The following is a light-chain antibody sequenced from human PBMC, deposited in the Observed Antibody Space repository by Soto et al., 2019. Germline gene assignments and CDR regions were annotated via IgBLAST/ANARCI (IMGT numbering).Light chain of an antibody. J-gene: IGLJ2*01. CDR1: SSDVGSYNL. CDR3: CSYAGSSTPMV. V-gene: IGLV2-23*01. Sequence: QSALTQPASVSGSPGQSITISCTGTSSDVGSYNLVSWYQQHPGKAPKLMIYEGSKRPSGVSNRVSGSKSGNTASLTISGLQAEDEADYYCCSYAGSSTPMVFGGGTKLTVL. CDR2: EGS.